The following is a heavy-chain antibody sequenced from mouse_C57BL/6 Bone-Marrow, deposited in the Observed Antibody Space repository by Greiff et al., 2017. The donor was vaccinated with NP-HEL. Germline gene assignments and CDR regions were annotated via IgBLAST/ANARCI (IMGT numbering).Heavy chain of an antibody. CDR3: AKEGYYGTPWFAY. Sequence: VQVVESGPGLVQPSQSLSITCTVSGFSLTSYGVHWVRQSPGKGLEWLGVIWRGGSTDYNAAFMSRLSITKDNSKSQVFFKMNSLQADDTAIYYCAKEGYYGTPWFAYWGQGTLVTVSA. J-gene: IGHJ3*01. D-gene: IGHD1-1*01. V-gene: IGHV2-5*01. CDR2: IWRGGST. CDR1: GFSLTSYG.